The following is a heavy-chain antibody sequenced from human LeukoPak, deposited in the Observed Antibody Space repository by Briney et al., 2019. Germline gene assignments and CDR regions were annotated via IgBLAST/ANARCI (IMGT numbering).Heavy chain of an antibody. D-gene: IGHD6-19*01. Sequence: SETLSLTCAVYGGSFSGYYWSWIRQPPGKGLEWIGEINHSGSTNYNPSLKSRVTISVDTSKNQFSLKLSSVTAADTAVYYCARRGYSSGWYVSYYYYVDVWGKGTTVTISS. CDR2: INHSGST. CDR1: GGSFSGYY. J-gene: IGHJ6*03. V-gene: IGHV4-34*01. CDR3: ARRGYSSGWYVSYYYYVDV.